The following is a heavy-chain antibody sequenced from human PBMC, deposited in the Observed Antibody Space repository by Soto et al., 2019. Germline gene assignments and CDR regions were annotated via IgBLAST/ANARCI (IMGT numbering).Heavy chain of an antibody. D-gene: IGHD3-3*01. CDR3: ARDTQDDFWSGYYRDY. J-gene: IGHJ4*02. CDR2: ISSSSSTI. V-gene: IGHV3-11*04. CDR1: GITFSDFY. Sequence: GGSLRLSCAASGITFSDFYMTWIRQAPGKGLEWVSYISSSSSTIYYADSVKGRFTISRDNAKNSLYLQMNSLRDEDTAVYYCARDTQDDFWSGYYRDYWGQGTLVTVSS.